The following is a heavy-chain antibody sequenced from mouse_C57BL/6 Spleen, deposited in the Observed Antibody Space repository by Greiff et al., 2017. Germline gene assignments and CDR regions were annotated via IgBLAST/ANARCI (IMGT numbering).Heavy chain of an antibody. V-gene: IGHV1-72*01. D-gene: IGHD1-1*01. J-gene: IGHJ1*03. Sequence: QVQLQQPGAELVKPGASVKLSCKASGYTFTSYWMHWVKQRPGRGLEWIGRIDPNSGGTKYNEKFQSKATLTVDKPSSTAYMQRSSLSAEDSAVYYCARYYGSSPHWYFDVWGKGTTVTVSS. CDR3: ARYYGSSPHWYFDV. CDR1: GYTFTSYW. CDR2: IDPNSGGT.